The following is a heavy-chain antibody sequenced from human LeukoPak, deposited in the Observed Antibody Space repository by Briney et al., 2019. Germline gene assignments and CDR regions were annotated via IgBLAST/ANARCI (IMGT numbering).Heavy chain of an antibody. CDR3: ARGQAVADY. CDR2: INPESGGT. CDR1: GYTFTGYS. D-gene: IGHD6-19*01. V-gene: IGHV1-2*02. J-gene: IGHJ4*02. Sequence: ASVKVSCKASGYTFTGYSLNWVRQAPGQGLEWMGWINPESGGTNYAQRFQDRVTMTRDTSINTAYVELTRLTSDDTAIFYCARGQAVADYWGQGTLVTVSS.